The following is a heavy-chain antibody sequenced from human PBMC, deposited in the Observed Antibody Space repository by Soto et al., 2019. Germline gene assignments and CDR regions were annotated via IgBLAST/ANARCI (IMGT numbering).Heavy chain of an antibody. CDR3: ARDRVYYFDY. CDR2: IWYDGSNK. J-gene: IGHJ4*02. Sequence: QVQLVESGGGVVQPGRSLRLSCAASGFIFTTYGMHWVRQAPGKGLEWVAAIWYDGSNKYYADSVKGRFTISRDYSKNTVYLQMNSLRAEDTAVYYCARDRVYYFDYWGQGTLVTVSS. V-gene: IGHV3-33*01. CDR1: GFIFTTYG.